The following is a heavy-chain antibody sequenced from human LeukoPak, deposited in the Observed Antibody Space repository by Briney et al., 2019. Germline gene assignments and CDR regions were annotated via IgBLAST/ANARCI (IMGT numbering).Heavy chain of an antibody. Sequence: GGSLRLSCAASGFTFSSYAMSWVRQAPGKGLEWASTISGSGSNTYYADSVKGRFTISRDNSKNTLYLQMNSLRAEDTAVYYCAKDQDIVVVPAALDYWGQGTLVTVSS. V-gene: IGHV3-23*01. CDR1: GFTFSSYA. J-gene: IGHJ4*02. D-gene: IGHD2-2*01. CDR3: AKDQDIVVVPAALDY. CDR2: ISGSGSNT.